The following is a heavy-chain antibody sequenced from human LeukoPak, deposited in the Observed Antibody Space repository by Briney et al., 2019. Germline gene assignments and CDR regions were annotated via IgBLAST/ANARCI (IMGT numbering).Heavy chain of an antibody. Sequence: ASVKVSCKASGYTFTGYYMHWVRQAPGQGLEWMGWINPNSGGTNYAQKFQGRVTMTRDTSASTACMALSSLRSEDTAVYYCARSYYDSSPYFDLWGRGTLVAVSS. J-gene: IGHJ2*01. D-gene: IGHD3-22*01. CDR3: ARSYYDSSPYFDL. CDR1: GYTFTGYY. CDR2: INPNSGGT. V-gene: IGHV1-2*02.